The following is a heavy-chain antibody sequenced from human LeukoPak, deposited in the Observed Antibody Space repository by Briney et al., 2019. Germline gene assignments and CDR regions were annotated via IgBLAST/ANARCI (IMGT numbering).Heavy chain of an antibody. CDR3: AKGNDIGGYYYPHFDC. CDR1: GFTFSSYA. CDR2: ISSDGNNK. Sequence: PGGSLRLSCAASGFTFSSYAMSWVRQAPGKGLEWVAVISSDGNNKNYVDFVKGRFTFSRDNSKNTLYLQMNSLRAEDTAVYYCAKGNDIGGYYYPHFDCWGQGTLVTVSS. V-gene: IGHV3-30*18. D-gene: IGHD3-22*01. J-gene: IGHJ4*02.